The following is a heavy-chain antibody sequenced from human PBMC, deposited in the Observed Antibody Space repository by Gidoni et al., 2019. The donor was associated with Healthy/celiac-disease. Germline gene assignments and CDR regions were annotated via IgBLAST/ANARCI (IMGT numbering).Heavy chain of an antibody. Sequence: SSVKVSCKASGGTFSSYAISWVRQAPGQGLEWMGGIIPIFGTANYAQKFQGRVTITADESTSTAYMELSSLRSEDTAVYYCARERNGIRDDYFDYWGQGTLVTVSS. V-gene: IGHV1-69*01. CDR3: ARERNGIRDDYFDY. J-gene: IGHJ4*02. CDR1: GGTFSSYA. D-gene: IGHD4-4*01. CDR2: IIPIFGTA.